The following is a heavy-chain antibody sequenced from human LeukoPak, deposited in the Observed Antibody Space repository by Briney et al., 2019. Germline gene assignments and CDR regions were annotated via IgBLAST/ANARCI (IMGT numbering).Heavy chain of an antibody. J-gene: IGHJ4*02. CDR2: INPSGGST. D-gene: IGHD3-9*01. CDR1: GYTFTGYY. CDR3: ARGNILTAYYNDY. V-gene: IGHV1-46*01. Sequence: ASVKVSCKASGYTFTGYYMHWVRQAPGQGLEWMGVINPSGGSTDFPQELQGRVTLTRDKSTSTVYMELSSLRSEDTAVYYCARGNILTAYYNDYWGQGTLVTVSS.